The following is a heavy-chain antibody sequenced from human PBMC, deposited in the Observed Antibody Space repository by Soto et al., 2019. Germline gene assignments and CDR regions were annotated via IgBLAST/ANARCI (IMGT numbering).Heavy chain of an antibody. V-gene: IGHV3-30-3*01. D-gene: IGHD2-2*01. CDR3: ARDGGYCISTSCYGYYYGMDV. CDR1: GFTFSSYA. J-gene: IGHJ6*02. Sequence: GGSLRLSCAASGFTFSSYAMHWVRQAPGKGLEWVAVISYDGSNKYYADSVKGRFTISRDNSKNTLYLQMNSLRAEDTAVYYCARDGGYCISTSCYGYYYGMDVWGQGTTVTVSS. CDR2: ISYDGSNK.